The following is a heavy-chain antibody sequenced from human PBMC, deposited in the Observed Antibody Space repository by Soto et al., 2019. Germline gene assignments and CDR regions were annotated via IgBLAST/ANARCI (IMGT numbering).Heavy chain of an antibody. Sequence: SQTLSLTCAISGDSVSSNSATWDWIRPSPSRGLEWLGRTYYRSKWYNDYAVSVKGRITINPDTSNNQLSLQLNSVTPDGTAVYYCARLIGNSWLDSWGQGTLVTVSS. J-gene: IGHJ5*01. CDR3: ARLIGNSWLDS. CDR2: TYYRSKWYN. D-gene: IGHD2-8*01. V-gene: IGHV6-1*01. CDR1: GDSVSSNSAT.